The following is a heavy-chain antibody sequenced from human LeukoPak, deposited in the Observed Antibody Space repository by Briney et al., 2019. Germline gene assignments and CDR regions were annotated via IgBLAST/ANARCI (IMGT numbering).Heavy chain of an antibody. V-gene: IGHV1-2*02. Sequence: ASVKVSCKASGYTFTGYYMHWVRQAPGQGLEWMGWINPNSGGTNYAQKFQGRVTMTRDTSISTAYMELSRLRSDDTAVYYCARDPYCDSSGYLNWFDPWGQGTLVTVSS. CDR3: ARDPYCDSSGYLNWFDP. J-gene: IGHJ5*02. CDR1: GYTFTGYY. D-gene: IGHD3-22*01. CDR2: INPNSGGT.